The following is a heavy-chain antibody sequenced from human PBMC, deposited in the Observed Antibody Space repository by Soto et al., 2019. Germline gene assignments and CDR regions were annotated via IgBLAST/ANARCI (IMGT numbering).Heavy chain of an antibody. CDR1: GFTVRSYW. J-gene: IGHJ4*02. Sequence: VCSLGLACAASGFTVRSYWMHWVRQAPGKGLVWVSRINSDGTSTSYADSVKGRFTISRDNAKNTLYLQMNSLRAEDTAVYYCVRDPTGLGYWGQGTLVTVSA. CDR3: VRDPTGLGY. D-gene: IGHD7-27*01. V-gene: IGHV3-74*01. CDR2: INSDGTST.